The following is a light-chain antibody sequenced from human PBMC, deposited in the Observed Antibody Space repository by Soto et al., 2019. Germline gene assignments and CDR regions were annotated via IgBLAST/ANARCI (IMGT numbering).Light chain of an antibody. CDR2: DAS. J-gene: IGKJ5*01. CDR3: QQRSTSIT. Sequence: ELVLTQSPATLSLSPGERATLSCRASQSVSSYLAWYQQKPGLAPRLLIYDASNRASGIPARFSGRGSGTDFTLTISSLEPEDFAVYYCQQRSTSITFGQGTRLEIK. V-gene: IGKV3-11*01. CDR1: QSVSSY.